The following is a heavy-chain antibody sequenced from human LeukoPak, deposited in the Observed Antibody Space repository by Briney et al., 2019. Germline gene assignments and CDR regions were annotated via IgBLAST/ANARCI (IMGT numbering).Heavy chain of an antibody. CDR3: ARAIITYQLLDAFDI. V-gene: IGHV4-59*08. CDR2: IHYSGST. CDR1: GGSISSYY. D-gene: IGHD2-2*01. J-gene: IGHJ3*02. Sequence: SETLSLTCTVSGGSISSYYWSWIRQPPGKGLEWIGYIHYSGSTNYNPSLKSRVTISVDTSKNQFSLKLSSVTAADTAVYYCARAIITYQLLDAFDIWGQGTMVTVSS.